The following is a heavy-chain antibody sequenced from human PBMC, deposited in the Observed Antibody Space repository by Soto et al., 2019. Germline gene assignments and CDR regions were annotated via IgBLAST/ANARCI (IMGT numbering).Heavy chain of an antibody. CDR2: IWYDGSNK. V-gene: IGHV3-33*01. D-gene: IGHD5-12*01. J-gene: IGHJ3*02. CDR3: ARERRDGYNYAFDI. CDR1: GFTFSSYG. Sequence: QVQLVESGGGVVQPGRSLRLSCAASGFTFSSYGMHWVRQAPGKGLEWVAVIWYDGSNKYYADSVKGRFTISRDNSKNPLYLQMNSLRAEDTAVYYCARERRDGYNYAFDIWGQGTMVTVSS.